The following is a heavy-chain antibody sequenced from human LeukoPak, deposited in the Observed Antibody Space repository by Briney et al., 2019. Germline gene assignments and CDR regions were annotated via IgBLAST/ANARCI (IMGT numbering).Heavy chain of an antibody. V-gene: IGHV3-30-3*01. CDR2: ISYDGSNE. D-gene: IGHD5-12*01. J-gene: IGHJ4*02. CDR1: GFTFGSNA. Sequence: GRSLRLSCAASGFTFGSNAMHWVRQAPGKGLEWVAVISYDGSNEYYADSVKGRFTIPRDNSKNTLYLQMNSLRGADTAVYYCARDKTFIATTTTGYFEYWGQGTLVTVFS. CDR3: ARDKTFIATTTTGYFEY.